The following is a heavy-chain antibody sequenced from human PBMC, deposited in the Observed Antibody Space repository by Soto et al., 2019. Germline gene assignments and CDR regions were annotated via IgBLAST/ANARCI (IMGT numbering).Heavy chain of an antibody. Sequence: GESLKISCKGSGYSFTNYWIAWVRQMPGEGLEWMGIIYPDDSDTRYNPSFQGQVTISADKSITTAYLQWSNLKASDSATYYCPRRGDFNRGNCYDPFHYWGQETLVTVPS. CDR2: IYPDDSDT. V-gene: IGHV5-51*01. D-gene: IGHD3-16*01. CDR3: PRRGDFNRGNCYDPFHY. J-gene: IGHJ4*02. CDR1: GYSFTNYW.